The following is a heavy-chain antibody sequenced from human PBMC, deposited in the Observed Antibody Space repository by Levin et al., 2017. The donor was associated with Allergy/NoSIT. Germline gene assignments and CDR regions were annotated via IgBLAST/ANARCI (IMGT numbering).Heavy chain of an antibody. D-gene: IGHD6-13*01. CDR2: ISSSSSYI. V-gene: IGHV3-21*01. J-gene: IGHJ6*02. CDR1: GFTFSSYS. CDR3: AGEGFDIAAAGTFVYYYYGMDV. Sequence: AGGSLRLSCAASGFTFSSYSMNWVRQAPGKGLEWVSSISSSSSYIYYADSVKGRFAISRDNAKNSLYLQMNSLRAEDTAVYYCAGEGFDIAAAGTFVYYYYGMDVWGQGTTVTVSS.